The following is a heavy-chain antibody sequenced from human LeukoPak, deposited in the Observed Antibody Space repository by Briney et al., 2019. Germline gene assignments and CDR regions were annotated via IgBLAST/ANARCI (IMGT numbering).Heavy chain of an antibody. CDR2: INPKCGDT. CDR3: ARGYCSGGSCYLVENWFDF. CDR1: GYTFSDYY. D-gene: IGHD2-15*01. V-gene: IGHV1-2*06. Sequence: ASVKVSCKASGYTFSDYYMYWLRQAPGEGLEWMGRINPKCGDTNYAQNFQGRVTMTRDTSRNTAYMELSRLRSDDTAVYFCARGYCSGGSCYLVENWFDFWGQGTLVTVSS. J-gene: IGHJ5*01.